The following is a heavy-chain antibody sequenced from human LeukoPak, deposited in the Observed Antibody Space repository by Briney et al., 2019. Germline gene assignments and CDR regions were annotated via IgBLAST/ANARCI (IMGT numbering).Heavy chain of an antibody. D-gene: IGHD6-13*01. CDR1: GFTFSRHD. CDR3: VSTSSWYYFDY. CDR2: IGTADGA. Sequence: PGGSLRLSCATAGFTFSRHDMHWVRQVTGKGLEWVSAIGTADGAYYLGSVKGRFTISRENVKNSLYLQMNSLRVEDTAVYYCVSTSSWYYFDYWGQGTLVTVSS. J-gene: IGHJ4*02. V-gene: IGHV3-13*01.